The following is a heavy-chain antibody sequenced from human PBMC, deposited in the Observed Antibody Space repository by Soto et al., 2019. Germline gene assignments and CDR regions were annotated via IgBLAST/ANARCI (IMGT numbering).Heavy chain of an antibody. CDR3: ARDSTFWGDAFYI. J-gene: IGHJ3*02. CDR2: SNACNGNT. V-gene: IGHV1-3*01. D-gene: IGHD3-16*01. Sequence: QRLEWMGWSNACNGNTNYAQKVQGRVSITRDTSASTADMELSSLRSEDTAVYYCARDSTFWGDAFYIWGQETMFSVSS.